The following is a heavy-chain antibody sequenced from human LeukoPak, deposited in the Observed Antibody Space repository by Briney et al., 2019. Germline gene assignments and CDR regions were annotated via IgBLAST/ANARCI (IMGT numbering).Heavy chain of an antibody. CDR3: ARDPSVPGGNAFDI. CDR2: INPNSGGT. J-gene: IGHJ3*02. Sequence: GASVXVXXXTXXXXXXXXYMXWVRQAPGQGLEWMGWINPNSGGTNYAQKFQGRVTMTRDTSISTAYMELSRLRSDDTAVYYCARDPSVPGGNAFDIWGQGTMVTVSS. V-gene: IGHV1-2*02. CDR1: XXXXXXXY. D-gene: IGHD3-16*01.